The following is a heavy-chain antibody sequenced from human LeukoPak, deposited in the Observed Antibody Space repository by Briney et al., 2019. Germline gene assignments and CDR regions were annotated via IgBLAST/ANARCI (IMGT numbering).Heavy chain of an antibody. Sequence: PGGSLRLSCAASGFTVSSNYMSWVRQAPGKGLEWVSVIYSGGSTYYADSVKGRFTISRDNSKITLYLQMNSLRAEDTAVYYCAREGYGDLANYWGQGTLVTVSS. J-gene: IGHJ4*02. V-gene: IGHV3-53*01. CDR2: IYSGGST. CDR3: AREGYGDLANY. CDR1: GFTVSSNY. D-gene: IGHD4-17*01.